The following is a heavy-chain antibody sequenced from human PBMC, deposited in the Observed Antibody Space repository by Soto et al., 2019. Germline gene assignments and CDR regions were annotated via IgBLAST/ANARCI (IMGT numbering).Heavy chain of an antibody. Sequence: PSETLSLTCTVSGGSISSYYWSWIRQPPGKGLEWIGYIYYSGSTNYNPSLKSRVTISVDTSKNQFSLKLSSVTAADTAVYYCARDGAKYYYGSGYNWFDPWGQGTLVTVSS. CDR1: GGSISSYY. CDR3: ARDGAKYYYGSGYNWFDP. CDR2: IYYSGST. J-gene: IGHJ5*02. D-gene: IGHD3-10*01. V-gene: IGHV4-59*01.